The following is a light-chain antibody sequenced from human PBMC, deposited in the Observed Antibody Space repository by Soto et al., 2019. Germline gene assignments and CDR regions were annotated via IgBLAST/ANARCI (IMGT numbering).Light chain of an antibody. V-gene: IGLV2-14*01. CDR1: SSDIGAYNY. CDR3: SSYTSSSTLL. CDR2: DVS. Sequence: QSALTQPASVSGSPGQSITISCTGTSSDIGAYNYVSWYQQHPGKAPKLMTYDVSNRPSGVSNRFSGSKSGNTASLTISGLQAEDDADFYYSSYTSSSTLLFGGGTKLTVL. J-gene: IGLJ2*01.